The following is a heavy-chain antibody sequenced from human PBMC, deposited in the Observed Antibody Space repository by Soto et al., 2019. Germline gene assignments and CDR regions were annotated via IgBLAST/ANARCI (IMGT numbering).Heavy chain of an antibody. CDR3: AKMGDIVVVVAALADY. V-gene: IGHV3-23*01. D-gene: IGHD2-15*01. J-gene: IGHJ4*02. CDR2: ISGSGGST. Sequence: EVQLLESGGGLVQPGGSLRLSCAASGFTFSSYAMSWVRQAPGKGLEWVSAISGSGGSTYYADSVKGRFTISRDNSKSTLYLQMNSLRAEDTAVYYCAKMGDIVVVVAALADYWGQGTLVTVSS. CDR1: GFTFSSYA.